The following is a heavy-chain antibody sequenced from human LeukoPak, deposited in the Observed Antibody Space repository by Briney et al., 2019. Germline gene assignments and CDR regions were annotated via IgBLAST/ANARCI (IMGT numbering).Heavy chain of an antibody. J-gene: IGHJ4*02. Sequence: GGSLRLSCAASGFTFSSYGMHWARQAPGKGLEWVAVIWYDGSNKYYADSVKGRFTISRDNSKNTLYLQMNSLRAEDTAVYYCARESIAVAGNFDYWGQGTLVTVSS. CDR2: IWYDGSNK. CDR3: ARESIAVAGNFDY. D-gene: IGHD6-19*01. CDR1: GFTFSSYG. V-gene: IGHV3-33*01.